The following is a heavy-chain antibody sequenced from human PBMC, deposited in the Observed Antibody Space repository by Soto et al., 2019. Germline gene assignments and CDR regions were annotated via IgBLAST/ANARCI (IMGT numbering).Heavy chain of an antibody. D-gene: IGHD6-19*01. CDR3: ARVQGLPSIAVAGPLAG. J-gene: IGHJ4*02. V-gene: IGHV1-69*01. Sequence: QVQLVQSGAEVKKPGSSVKVSCKASGGTFSSYAISWVRQAPGQGLEWMGGIIPIFGTANYAQKFQGRVTITADESTSTAYMELSSLRSEDTAEYYCARVQGLPSIAVAGPLAGWGQGTLVTVSS. CDR1: GGTFSSYA. CDR2: IIPIFGTA.